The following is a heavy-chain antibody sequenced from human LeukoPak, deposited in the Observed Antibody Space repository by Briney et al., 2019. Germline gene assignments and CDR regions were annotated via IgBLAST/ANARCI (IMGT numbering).Heavy chain of an antibody. CDR2: TFHDGNA. J-gene: IGHJ5*02. D-gene: IGHD3-3*01. CDR1: GASISSGGFY. Sequence: SETLSLTCTVSGASISSGGFYWTWIRRPPGKGLEWIGNTFHDGNARYNPSLKGRVTIPVDRSKNDFSLNLSSVTAADTAVYYCARDLRIGVDSPNRFDPWGQGTLVTVSS. CDR3: ARDLRIGVDSPNRFDP. V-gene: IGHV4-30-2*01.